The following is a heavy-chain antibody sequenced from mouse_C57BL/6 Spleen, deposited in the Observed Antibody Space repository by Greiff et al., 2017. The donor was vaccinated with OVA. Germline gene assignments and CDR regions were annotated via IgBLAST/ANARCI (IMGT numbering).Heavy chain of an antibody. D-gene: IGHD1-1*01. V-gene: IGHV3-6*01. CDR1: GYSITSGYY. CDR3: AREGIYYPDY. Sequence: VQLKESGPGLVKPSQSLSLTCSVTGYSITSGYYWNWIRQFPGNKLEWMGYISYDGSNNYNPSLKNRISITRDTSKNQFFLKLNSVTTEDTATYYCAREGIYYPDYWGQGTTLTVSS. CDR2: ISYDGSN. J-gene: IGHJ2*01.